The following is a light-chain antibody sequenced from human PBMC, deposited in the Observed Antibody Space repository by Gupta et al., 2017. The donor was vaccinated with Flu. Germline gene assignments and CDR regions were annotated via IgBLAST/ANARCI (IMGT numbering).Light chain of an antibody. Sequence: EIVLTQSPATLSLSPGERATLSCRASQSVSSYFAWYQHKPGQAPRLLIYDASSRATGIPAMFSGSGSGTDFTLTISSLEPEDFAVYYCQQRSSWLWTFGQGTKVEIK. CDR1: QSVSSY. CDR2: DAS. CDR3: QQRSSWLWT. V-gene: IGKV3-11*01. J-gene: IGKJ1*01.